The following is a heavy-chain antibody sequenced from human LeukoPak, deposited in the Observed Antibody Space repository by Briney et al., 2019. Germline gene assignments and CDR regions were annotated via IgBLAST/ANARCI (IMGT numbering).Heavy chain of an antibody. Sequence: PSETLSLTCTVSGGSISSSSYYWGWIRQPPGKGLEWIGSIYYSGSTYYNPSLKSRVTISVDTSRNQFSLKLSSVTAADTAVYYCARQLAAAGAAFDIWGQGTMVTVSS. CDR1: GGSISSSSYY. V-gene: IGHV4-39*01. D-gene: IGHD6-13*01. CDR2: IYYSGST. CDR3: ARQLAAAGAAFDI. J-gene: IGHJ3*02.